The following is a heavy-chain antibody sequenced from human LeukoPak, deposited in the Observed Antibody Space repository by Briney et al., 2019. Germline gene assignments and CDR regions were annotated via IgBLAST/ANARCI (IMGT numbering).Heavy chain of an antibody. V-gene: IGHV3-9*03. Sequence: GGSLRLSCAASGFTFDDYAMHWFRQAPGKGLEWVSGISWNSGNIDYADSVKGRFTISRDNAKNSLYLQMNSLRAEDMALYYCAKASGSYYYYYIDVWGKGTTVTVSS. CDR3: AKASGSYYYYYIDV. D-gene: IGHD3-10*01. CDR1: GFTFDDYA. J-gene: IGHJ6*03. CDR2: ISWNSGNI.